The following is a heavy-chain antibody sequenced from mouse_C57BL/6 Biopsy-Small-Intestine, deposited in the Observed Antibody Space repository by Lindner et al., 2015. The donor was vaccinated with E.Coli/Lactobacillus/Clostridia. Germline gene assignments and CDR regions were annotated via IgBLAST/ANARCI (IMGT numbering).Heavy chain of an antibody. CDR2: INPSTGGT. V-gene: IGHV1-42*01. J-gene: IGHJ4*01. Sequence: VQLQESGPELVKPGASVKISCKASGYSFTGYYMNWVKQSPEKSLEWIGEINPSTGGTTYNQKFKAKATLTVDKSSSTAYMQLKSLTSEDSAVYFCARSGLGNTMDYWGQGTSVTVSS. CDR1: GYSFTGYY. CDR3: ARSGLGNTMDY. D-gene: IGHD4-1*01.